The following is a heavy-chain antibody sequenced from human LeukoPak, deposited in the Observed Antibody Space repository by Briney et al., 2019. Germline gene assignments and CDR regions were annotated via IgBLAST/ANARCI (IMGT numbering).Heavy chain of an antibody. J-gene: IGHJ4*02. D-gene: IGHD2-15*01. CDR3: ARDKECGATRGYYFDY. CDR2: IVGNRRSV. CDR1: GFTFSSYS. Sequence: GGSLRLSCAASGFTFSSYSMNWVRLAPGRGVECVSSIVGNRRSVYYADSVKGRYTTSRDKAKNSLYLHMNRLRAEGTLGYYRARDKECGATRGYYFDYWGQGTLVSVSS. V-gene: IGHV3-21*01.